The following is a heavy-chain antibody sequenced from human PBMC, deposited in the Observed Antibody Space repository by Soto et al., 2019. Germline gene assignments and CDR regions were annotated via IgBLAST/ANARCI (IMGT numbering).Heavy chain of an antibody. D-gene: IGHD3-3*01. CDR2: ISSSSSYI. J-gene: IGHJ3*02. Sequence: GGSLRLSCAASGFTFSSYSMNWVRQAPGKGLEWVSSISSSSSYIYYADSVKGRFTISRDNAKNSLYLQMNSLRAEDTAVYYCARADNRFDFWSGYDNAFDIWGQGTMVTVSS. CDR3: ARADNRFDFWSGYDNAFDI. V-gene: IGHV3-21*01. CDR1: GFTFSSYS.